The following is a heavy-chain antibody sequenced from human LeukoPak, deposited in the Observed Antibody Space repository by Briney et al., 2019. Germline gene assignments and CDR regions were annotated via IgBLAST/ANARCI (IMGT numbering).Heavy chain of an antibody. D-gene: IGHD6-6*01. CDR1: GGSFSGYY. V-gene: IGHV4-34*01. CDR3: ARAYSSSFRFDY. Sequence: PSETLSLTCAVYGGSFSGYYWSWIRQSPEKGLEGIGEIKHSGVSNYNPSLKSRLTMSVDTSKTQFSLKLSSVTAADTAVYYCARAYSSSFRFDYWGQGTLVTVSS. CDR2: IKHSGVS. J-gene: IGHJ4*02.